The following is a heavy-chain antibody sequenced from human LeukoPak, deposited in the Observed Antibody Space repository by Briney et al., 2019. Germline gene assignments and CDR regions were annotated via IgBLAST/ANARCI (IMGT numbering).Heavy chain of an antibody. V-gene: IGHV4-4*07. J-gene: IGHJ4*02. CDR2: IYTSGNT. CDR1: GGSISYY. CDR3: ARDLSSNWYSDYFDH. D-gene: IGHD6-13*01. Sequence: SETLSLTCTGSGGSISYYWSWIRQPAGKGLEWIGRIYTSGNTNFNPSLKSRVTMSVDPSKNQFSLKLSSVTAADTAVYYCARDLSSNWYSDYFDHWGQGALVTVSS.